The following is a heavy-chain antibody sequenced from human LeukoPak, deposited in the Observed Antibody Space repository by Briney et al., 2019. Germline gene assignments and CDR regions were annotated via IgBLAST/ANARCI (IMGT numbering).Heavy chain of an antibody. D-gene: IGHD2-21*02. J-gene: IGHJ4*02. CDR1: GYTFTNYD. Sequence: GSVKVSCKASGYTFTNYDINWVRQATGQGLEWLGWMSASSGNTGYAQKFQGRVSMTRATSISTAYLELSSLTFEDTAVYYCARTPPKGDIDYWGQGTLVTVSS. CDR3: ARTPPKGDIDY. CDR2: MSASSGNT. V-gene: IGHV1-8*01.